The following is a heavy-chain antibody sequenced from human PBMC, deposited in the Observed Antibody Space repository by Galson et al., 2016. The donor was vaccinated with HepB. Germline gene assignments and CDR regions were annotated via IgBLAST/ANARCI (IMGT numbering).Heavy chain of an antibody. CDR3: ARRSSDAFDI. J-gene: IGHJ3*02. V-gene: IGHV5-51*01. D-gene: IGHD3-10*01. CDR2: IYPGDSDT. CDR1: GCSFTSYW. Sequence: QSGAEVKKPGESLQISCEGSGCSFTSYWIGWVRQMPGKGLEWMGTIYPGDSDTRYSPSSQGQVTISADKSISAAYLQWNSLKASDTAIYYCARRSSDAFDIWGQGTMVTVSS.